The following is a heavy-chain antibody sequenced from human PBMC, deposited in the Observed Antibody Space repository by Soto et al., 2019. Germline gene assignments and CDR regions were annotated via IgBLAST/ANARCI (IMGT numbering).Heavy chain of an antibody. V-gene: IGHV1-3*01. D-gene: IGHD3-10*01. J-gene: IGHJ4*02. Sequence: VKVSCKASGYTFTSYGISWVRQAPGQRLEWMGWINAGNGNTKYSQKFQGRVTITRDTSASTAYMELSSLRSDDTAVYYCARKVSPTSSGSYSLRPNYFDHGGQGTLATVAS. CDR2: INAGNGNT. CDR1: GYTFTSYG. CDR3: ARKVSPTSSGSYSLRPNYFDH.